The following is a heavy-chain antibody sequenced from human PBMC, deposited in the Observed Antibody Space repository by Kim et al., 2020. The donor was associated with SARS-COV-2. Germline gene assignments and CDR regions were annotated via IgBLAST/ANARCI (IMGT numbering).Heavy chain of an antibody. D-gene: IGHD3-22*01. Sequence: SETLSLTCAVSGGSISSSNWWSWVRQPPGKGLEWIGEIYHSGSTNYNPSLKSRVTISVDKSKNQFSLKLSSVTAADTAVYYCAREVFYDSSGYYYWGQGTLVTVSS. CDR3: AREVFYDSSGYYY. V-gene: IGHV4-4*02. CDR1: GGSISSSNW. CDR2: IYHSGST. J-gene: IGHJ4*02.